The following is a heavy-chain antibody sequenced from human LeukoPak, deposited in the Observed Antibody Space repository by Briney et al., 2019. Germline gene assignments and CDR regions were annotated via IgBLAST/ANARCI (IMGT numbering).Heavy chain of an antibody. J-gene: IGHJ5*02. CDR1: GGTFSSYA. D-gene: IGHD2-8*02. Sequence: SVKVSCKASGGTFSSYAISWVRQAPGQGLEWMGGIIPIFGTANYAQKFQGRVTITADKSTSTAYMELSSLRSEDTAVYYCARDPTFDSLHTAWGQGTLVTVSS. CDR2: IIPIFGTA. V-gene: IGHV1-69*06. CDR3: ARDPTFDSLHTA.